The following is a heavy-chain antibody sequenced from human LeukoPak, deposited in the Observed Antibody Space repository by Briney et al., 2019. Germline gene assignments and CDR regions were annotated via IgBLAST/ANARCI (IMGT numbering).Heavy chain of an antibody. CDR2: INRSGST. V-gene: IGHV4-34*01. Sequence: SETLSLTCAVYGGSFSGYYWSWIRQPPGKGLEWIGEINRSGSTNYNPSLKSRVTISVDTSKNQFSLKLSSVTAADTAVYYCARLDYYDSSGYYSNYYFDSWGQGTLVTVSS. D-gene: IGHD3-22*01. J-gene: IGHJ4*02. CDR1: GGSFSGYY. CDR3: ARLDYYDSSGYYSNYYFDS.